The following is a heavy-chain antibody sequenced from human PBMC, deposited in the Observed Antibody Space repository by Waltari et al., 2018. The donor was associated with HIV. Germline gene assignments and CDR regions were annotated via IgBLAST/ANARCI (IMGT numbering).Heavy chain of an antibody. D-gene: IGHD3-10*01. J-gene: IGHJ4*02. CDR1: GGSSSNYY. V-gene: IGHV4-34*02. Sequence: QVQLQQWGTGLFKPSETLSLTCAVKGGSSSNYYWSWIRQPPGKGLEWIAEINHSGRTNYNPSLKSRLTISVDTSKTQFSVKLTSVTAADTAVYFCARGQYGPGSREDYCGQGTLVTVAS. CDR3: ARGQYGPGSREDY. CDR2: INHSGRT.